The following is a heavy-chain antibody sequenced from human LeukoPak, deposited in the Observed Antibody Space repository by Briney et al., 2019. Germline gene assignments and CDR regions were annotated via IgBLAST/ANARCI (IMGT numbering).Heavy chain of an antibody. Sequence: ASVKVSCKASGGTFSSYAISWVRQAPGQGLGWMGGIIPIFGTANYAQKFQGRVTITTDESTSTAYMELSSLRSEDTAVYYCAGRYSYGYNGAFDIWGQGTMVTVSS. D-gene: IGHD5-18*01. CDR1: GGTFSSYA. J-gene: IGHJ3*02. CDR2: IIPIFGTA. CDR3: AGRYSYGYNGAFDI. V-gene: IGHV1-69*05.